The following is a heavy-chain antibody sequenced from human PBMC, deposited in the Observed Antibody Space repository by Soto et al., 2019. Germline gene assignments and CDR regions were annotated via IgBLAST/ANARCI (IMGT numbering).Heavy chain of an antibody. V-gene: IGHV4-59*01. CDR1: GGSIRSYY. D-gene: IGHD4-4*01. Sequence: LSLTCTVSGGSIRSYYWSWIRQPPGKGLEWIGYISYTGSPKYNPSLKSRVTISLDTSKNQFSLKVTSVTAADTAVYFCARDYSNYSWLDPWGQGTLVTVYS. J-gene: IGHJ5*02. CDR3: ARDYSNYSWLDP. CDR2: ISYTGSP.